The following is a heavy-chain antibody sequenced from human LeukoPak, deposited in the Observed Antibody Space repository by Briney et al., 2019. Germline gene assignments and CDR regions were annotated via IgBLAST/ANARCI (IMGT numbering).Heavy chain of an antibody. V-gene: IGHV4-34*01. CDR3: ARTTEAHSWQTRYYSYYMDV. Sequence: SETLSLTCAVYGGSFSGYYWSWIRQPPGKGLEWIGEINHSGSTNYNPSLKSRVTISVDTSKNQFSLKLRSVTAADTAVYYCARTTEAHSWQTRYYSYYMDVWGKGPRSPSP. J-gene: IGHJ6*03. D-gene: IGHD6-13*01. CDR2: INHSGST. CDR1: GGSFSGYY.